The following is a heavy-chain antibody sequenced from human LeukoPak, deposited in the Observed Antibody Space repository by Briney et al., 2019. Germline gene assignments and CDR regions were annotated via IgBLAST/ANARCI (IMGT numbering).Heavy chain of an antibody. V-gene: IGHV4-31*03. Sequence: PSETLSLTCTVSGGSISSGGYYWSWLRQHPGKGLEWIGYIYYSGSTYYNPSLKSRVTISVDTSKNQFSLKLSSVTAADTAVYYCARGPMVRLPVYAIDNWFDPWGQGTLVTVSS. D-gene: IGHD2-8*01. CDR2: IYYSGST. CDR1: GGSISSGGYY. CDR3: ARGPMVRLPVYAIDNWFDP. J-gene: IGHJ5*02.